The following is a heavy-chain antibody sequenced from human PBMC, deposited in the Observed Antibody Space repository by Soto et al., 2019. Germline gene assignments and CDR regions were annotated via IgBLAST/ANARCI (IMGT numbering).Heavy chain of an antibody. Sequence: ASVKVSCKASGYTFTSHYINWMRQTTGQGLEWMGWMNPNSGHTNYAQKFQGRVSMTRDTSISTAYMELTNLRSEDTAIYYCASDMSTTWGQGTLVTVSS. J-gene: IGHJ5*02. CDR2: MNPNSGHT. CDR3: ASDMSTT. CDR1: GYTFTSHY. D-gene: IGHD2-2*01. V-gene: IGHV1-8*01.